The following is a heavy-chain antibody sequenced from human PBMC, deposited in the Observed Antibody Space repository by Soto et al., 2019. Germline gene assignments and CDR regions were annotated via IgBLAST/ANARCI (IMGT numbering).Heavy chain of an antibody. D-gene: IGHD3-3*01. CDR2: ISSSSSTI. J-gene: IGHJ6*02. CDR1: GFTFSSYS. Sequence: EVQLVESGGGLVQPGGSLRLSCAASGFTFSSYSMNWVRQAPGKGLEWVSYISSSSSTIYYADSVKGRFTISRDNAKNSLYLQMNSLRDEDTAVYYCARDPRTNYDFRSGYFRATGMDVWGQGTTVTVSS. V-gene: IGHV3-48*02. CDR3: ARDPRTNYDFRSGYFRATGMDV.